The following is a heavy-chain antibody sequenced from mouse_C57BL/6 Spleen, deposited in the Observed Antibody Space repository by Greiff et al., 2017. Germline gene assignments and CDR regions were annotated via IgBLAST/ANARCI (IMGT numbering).Heavy chain of an antibody. J-gene: IGHJ3*01. CDR2: IDPENGDT. V-gene: IGHV14-4*01. CDR3: TGYYSNFPFAY. CDR1: GFNIKDDY. Sequence: EVHLVESGAELVRPGASVKLSCTASGFNIKDDYMHWVKQRPEQGLEWIGWIDPENGDTEYASKFQGKATITADTSSNTAYLQLSSLTSEDTAVYYCTGYYSNFPFAYWGQGTLVTVSA. D-gene: IGHD2-5*01.